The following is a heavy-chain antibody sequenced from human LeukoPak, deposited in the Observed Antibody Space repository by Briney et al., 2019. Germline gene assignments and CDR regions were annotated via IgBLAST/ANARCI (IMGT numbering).Heavy chain of an antibody. CDR2: IKPDGSDK. D-gene: IGHD4-17*01. V-gene: IGHV3-7*05. CDR3: AKLPYGDYNHH. Sequence: GGSLRLSCAASGFTFCSHWMSWVRQAPGKGLEWVANIKPDGSDKYYVDSVKGRFTISRDNAKNSLYLQMNSLRAEDTAVYYCAKLPYGDYNHHWGQGTLVTVSS. J-gene: IGHJ5*02. CDR1: GFTFCSHW.